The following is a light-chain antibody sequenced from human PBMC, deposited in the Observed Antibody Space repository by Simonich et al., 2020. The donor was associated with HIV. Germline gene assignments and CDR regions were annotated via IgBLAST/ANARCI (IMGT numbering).Light chain of an antibody. CDR3: QQYNSYPYT. CDR1: QSISSW. CDR2: KAS. V-gene: IGKV1-5*03. J-gene: IGKJ2*01. Sequence: DLQMTQSPSTLSASVGDRVTITCRASQSISSWLAWYQQKPGKAPKVLIYKASRLESGVPSRCIGSGSGTEFTLTISSLQPDDFATYYCQQYNSYPYTFGQGTKLEIK.